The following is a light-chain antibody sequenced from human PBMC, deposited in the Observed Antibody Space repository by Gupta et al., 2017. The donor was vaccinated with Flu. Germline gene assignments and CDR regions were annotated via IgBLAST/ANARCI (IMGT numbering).Light chain of an antibody. CDR2: KDS. CDR1: ALPKQY. CDR3: QSADSSGTLYV. Sequence: GETARMTCAGDALPKQYAYWYQQKPGQAPVLVIYKDSERPSGIPERFSGSSSGTTVTLTISGVQAEDEADYYCQSADSSGTLYVFGTGTKVTVL. V-gene: IGLV3-25*03. J-gene: IGLJ1*01.